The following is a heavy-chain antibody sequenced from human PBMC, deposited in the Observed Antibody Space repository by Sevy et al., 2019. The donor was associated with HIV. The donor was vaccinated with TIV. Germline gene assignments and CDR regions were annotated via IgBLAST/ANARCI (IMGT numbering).Heavy chain of an antibody. V-gene: IGHV3-30*02. CDR1: GFTLSSVG. D-gene: IGHD4-17*01. Sequence: GESLKISCAASGFTLSSVGIHWVRLTPGTGLEWLAFIGHDGNKYFYGASVKGRITTSRDNSKNTVSLQMNSLRAEDTAIYYCARDLPPSATTVAHFDYWGQGTLVTVSS. J-gene: IGHJ4*02. CDR2: IGHDGNKY. CDR3: ARDLPPSATTVAHFDY.